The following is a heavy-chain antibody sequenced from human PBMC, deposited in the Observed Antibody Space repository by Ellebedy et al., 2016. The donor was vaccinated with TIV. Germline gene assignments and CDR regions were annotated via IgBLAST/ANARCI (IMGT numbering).Heavy chain of an antibody. J-gene: IGHJ5*02. V-gene: IGHV4-39*01. CDR1: GGSISSSSYY. CDR3: ARHSWQDGDNWFDP. CDR2: ISYSGST. Sequence: MPSETLSLTCTVSGGSISSSSYYWGWIRQPPGKGLEWIGSISYSGSTDYNPSLKSRVTISVDTSKNQFSLKLSSVTAADTAVYYCARHSWQDGDNWFDPWGQGTLVTVSS. D-gene: IGHD5-24*01.